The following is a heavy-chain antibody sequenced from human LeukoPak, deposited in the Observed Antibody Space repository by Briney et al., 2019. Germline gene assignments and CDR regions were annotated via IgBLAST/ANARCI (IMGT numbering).Heavy chain of an antibody. CDR1: GGSMSSSSTY. Sequence: KPAETLSLTCTVSGGSMSSSSTYWGWIRQPPGKGLDWIATIHSGGSTYYNPSLKSRVSISVDTSKNQFSLNLSSVTAADRAVYYCARHLRSWDGSGWSGRWDDWAQGTLVTVVS. J-gene: IGHJ4*02. CDR2: IHSGGST. D-gene: IGHD6-19*01. V-gene: IGHV4-39*01. CDR3: ARHLRSWDGSGWSGRWDD.